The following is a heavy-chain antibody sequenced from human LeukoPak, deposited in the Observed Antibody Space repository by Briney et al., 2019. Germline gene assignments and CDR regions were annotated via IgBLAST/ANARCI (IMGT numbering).Heavy chain of an antibody. CDR1: GYTFTDYY. Sequence: GASVKVSCKSSGYTFTDYYMHWVRQAPGQGLEWMGWINPNSGGTNYAQKFQGRVTMTRDTSISTTYMELRRLISDDTAVYYCAIRRQWLVGGDWFNPWGQGTLVTVSS. J-gene: IGHJ5*02. V-gene: IGHV1-2*02. CDR2: INPNSGGT. D-gene: IGHD6-19*01. CDR3: AIRRQWLVGGDWFNP.